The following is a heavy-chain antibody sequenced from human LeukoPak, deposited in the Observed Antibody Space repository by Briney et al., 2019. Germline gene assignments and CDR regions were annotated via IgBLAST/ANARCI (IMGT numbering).Heavy chain of an antibody. CDR1: GYTFTSYG. Sequence: ASVKVSCKASGYTFTSYGISWVRQAPGQGLEWMGWISAYNGNTNYAQRLQGGVTMTTDTSTSTAYMELRGLRSDDTAVYYCARVPAATTPLYYHYGMHVWGQGTTVTVSS. V-gene: IGHV1-18*01. CDR3: ARVPAATTPLYYHYGMHV. J-gene: IGHJ6*02. CDR2: ISAYNGNT. D-gene: IGHD2-2*01.